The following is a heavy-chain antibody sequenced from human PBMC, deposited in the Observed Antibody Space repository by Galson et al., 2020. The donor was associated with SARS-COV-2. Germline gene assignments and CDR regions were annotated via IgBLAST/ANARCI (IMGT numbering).Heavy chain of an antibody. Sequence: GESLKISCKGSGYIFSNYWIGWVRQMPGKGLEWMGIIYPDDSDTTYSPSFEGQVTISVDKSINTAYLQWSSLKASDTAMYYCARHRGRFYDVIVVVVGEVEYWGQGTLVTVSS. CDR1: GYIFSNYW. V-gene: IGHV5-51*01. CDR3: ARHRGRFYDVIVVVVGEVEY. D-gene: IGHD2-15*01. CDR2: IYPDDSDT. J-gene: IGHJ4*02.